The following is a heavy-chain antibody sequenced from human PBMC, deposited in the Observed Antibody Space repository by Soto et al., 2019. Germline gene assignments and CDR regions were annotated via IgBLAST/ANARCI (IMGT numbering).Heavy chain of an antibody. J-gene: IGHJ4*01. V-gene: IGHV1-46*03. Sequence: ASVKVSCKACGYIFTSYYIHWVRQAPGQGLEWMGWINPFDGSRMFAQSFQGRVTMTRDTSTSTVYMEVSSLRSEDTAVYYCSRVDPGETSPFDRWG. CDR1: GYIFTSYY. D-gene: IGHD3-10*01. CDR3: SRVDPGETSPFDR. CDR2: INPFDGSR.